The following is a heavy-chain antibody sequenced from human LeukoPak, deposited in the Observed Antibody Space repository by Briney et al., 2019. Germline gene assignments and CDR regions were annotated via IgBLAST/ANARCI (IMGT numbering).Heavy chain of an antibody. J-gene: IGHJ4*02. CDR3: ARDFIVSYYDSSGFGY. V-gene: IGHV3-23*01. D-gene: IGHD3-22*01. CDR2: ISGSGGST. CDR1: GFTFSSYA. Sequence: GGSLRLSCAASGFTFSSYAMSWVRQAPGKGLEWVSAISGSGGSTYYADSVKGRFTISRDNSKNTLYLQMTSLRAEDTAVYYCARDFIVSYYDSSGFGYWGQGTLVTVSS.